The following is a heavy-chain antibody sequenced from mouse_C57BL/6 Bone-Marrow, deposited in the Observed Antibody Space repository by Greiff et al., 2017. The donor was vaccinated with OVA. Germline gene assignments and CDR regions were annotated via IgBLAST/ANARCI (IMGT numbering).Heavy chain of an antibody. J-gene: IGHJ1*03. CDR2: IYPGSGST. CDR3: ARRYYGSSYWYVDV. CDR1: GYTFTSYW. V-gene: IGHV1-55*01. D-gene: IGHD1-1*01. Sequence: VQLQQPGAELVKPGASVKTSCKASGYTFTSYWITWVKQRPGQGLEWIGDIYPGSGSTNYNEKFKSKATLTVDTSSSTAYMQLSSLTSEDSAVYYGARRYYGSSYWYVDVWGTGTTVTVSS.